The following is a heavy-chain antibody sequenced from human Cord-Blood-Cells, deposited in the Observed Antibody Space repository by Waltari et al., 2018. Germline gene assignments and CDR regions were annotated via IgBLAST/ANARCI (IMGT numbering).Heavy chain of an antibody. CDR3: ARDLQSEQGNWFDP. D-gene: IGHD6-13*01. CDR1: VFPFGSYW. V-gene: IGHV3-7*03. CDR2: IKQDGSEK. J-gene: IGHJ5*02. Sequence: EVQLVESGGGLVQPGGSLRLSCAASVFPFGSYWTSWVRQAPGKGLEWVANIKQDGSEKYYVDSVKGRFTISRDNAKNSLYLQMNSLRAEDTAVYYCARDLQSEQGNWFDPWGQGTLVTVSS.